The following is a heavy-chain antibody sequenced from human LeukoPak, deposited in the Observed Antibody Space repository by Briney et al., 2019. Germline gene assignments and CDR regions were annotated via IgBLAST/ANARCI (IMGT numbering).Heavy chain of an antibody. J-gene: IGHJ4*02. CDR1: GFTFSSNA. CDR3: VAGKPSDY. D-gene: IGHD6-19*01. Sequence: GGSLRLSCAASGFTFSSNAMSWVRQAPGKGLEWVSAIGDSDGGTYYADSVKGRFTISRDNSKNTLYLQMNSLRAEDTAVYYGVAGKPSDYWGQGTLVTVSS. V-gene: IGHV3-23*01. CDR2: IGDSDGGT.